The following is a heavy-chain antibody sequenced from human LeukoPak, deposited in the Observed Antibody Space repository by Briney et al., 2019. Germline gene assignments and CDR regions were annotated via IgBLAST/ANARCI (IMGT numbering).Heavy chain of an antibody. CDR1: GFTFRSYE. CDR3: SRPLEYCTEDVCNRLNTFDM. D-gene: IGHD2-8*01. Sequence: PGGSLRLSCAASGFTFRSYEMNWVRQAPGKGLEGVSYICSSGSTVYYADSVKGRFTVSRDNAKNSLYLQMNSLRAEDTAVYYFSRPLEYCTEDVCNRLNTFDMWGQGTMVTVSS. V-gene: IGHV3-48*03. CDR2: ICSSGSTV. J-gene: IGHJ3*02.